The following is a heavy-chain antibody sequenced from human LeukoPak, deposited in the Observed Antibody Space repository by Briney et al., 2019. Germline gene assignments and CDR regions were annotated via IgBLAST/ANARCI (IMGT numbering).Heavy chain of an antibody. J-gene: IGHJ4*02. D-gene: IGHD2-15*01. V-gene: IGHV3-33*01. CDR3: ARGGIRYCSGGSCYEIDY. Sequence: PGGSLRLSCAASGFTFSSYGMHWVRQAPGKGLEWVAVIWYDGSNKYYADSVMGRFTISRDNSKNTLYLQMNSLRAEDTAVYYCARGGIRYCSGGSCYEIDYWGQGTLVTVSS. CDR1: GFTFSSYG. CDR2: IWYDGSNK.